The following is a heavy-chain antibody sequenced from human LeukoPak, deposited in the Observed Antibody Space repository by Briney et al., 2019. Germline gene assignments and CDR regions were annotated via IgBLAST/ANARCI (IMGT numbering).Heavy chain of an antibody. D-gene: IGHD6-13*01. V-gene: IGHV3-11*01. Sequence: GGSLRLSCAASGFTFSDYYMSWIRQAPGKGLEWVSYISSSGSTIYYADSVKGRFTISRDNAKNSLYLQMNSLRAEDTAVYYCARAPLEYSSSWFDAFDIWGQGTMVTVPS. J-gene: IGHJ3*02. CDR1: GFTFSDYY. CDR2: ISSSGSTI. CDR3: ARAPLEYSSSWFDAFDI.